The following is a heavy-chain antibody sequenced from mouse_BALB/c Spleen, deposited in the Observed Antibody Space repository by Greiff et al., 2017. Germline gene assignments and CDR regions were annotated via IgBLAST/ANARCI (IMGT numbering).Heavy chain of an antibody. V-gene: IGHV1S127*01. CDR3: ARGEALYYGNYVDY. CDR1: GYSFTSYW. Sequence: VQLQQSGPQLVRPGASVKISCKASGYSFTSYWMHWVKQRPGQGLEWIGMIDPSDSETRLNQKFKDKATLTVDKSSSTAYMQLSSPTSEDSAVYYCARGEALYYGNYVDYWGQGTTLTVSA. D-gene: IGHD2-1*01. CDR2: IDPSDSET. J-gene: IGHJ2*01.